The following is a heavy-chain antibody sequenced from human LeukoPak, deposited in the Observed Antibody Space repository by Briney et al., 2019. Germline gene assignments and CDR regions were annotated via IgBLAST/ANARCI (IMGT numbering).Heavy chain of an antibody. CDR1: GFTFSSYW. J-gene: IGHJ6*02. CDR3: ARGRSQWLVPPYYYYGMDV. V-gene: IGHV4-34*01. CDR2: INHSGST. D-gene: IGHD6-19*01. Sequence: PGGSLRLSCAASGFTFSSYWMSWVRQAPGKGLEWIGEINHSGSTNYNPSLKSRVTISVDTSKNQFSLKLSSVTAADTAVYYCARGRSQWLVPPYYYYGMDVWGQGTTVTVSS.